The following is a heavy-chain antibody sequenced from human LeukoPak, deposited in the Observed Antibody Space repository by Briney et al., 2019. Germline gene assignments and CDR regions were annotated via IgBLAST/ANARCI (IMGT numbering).Heavy chain of an antibody. V-gene: IGHV4-61*01. J-gene: IGHJ4*02. Sequence: PSETLSLTCTVSGGSVSSGSYYWSWIRQPPGTGLEWIGYIYYSGSTDYNPSLKSRVTISVDTSKNQFSLKLSSVTAADTAVYYCARARWDDGSYYLDYWGQGILVTVSS. CDR2: IYYSGST. CDR3: ARARWDDGSYYLDY. D-gene: IGHD1-26*01. CDR1: GGSVSSGSYY.